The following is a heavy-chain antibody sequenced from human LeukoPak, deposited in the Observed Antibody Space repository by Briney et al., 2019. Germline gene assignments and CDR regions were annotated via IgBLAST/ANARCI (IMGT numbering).Heavy chain of an antibody. CDR1: GGSISSSSYY. Sequence: SETLSLTCTVSGGSISSSSYYWGWIRQPPGKGLEWIGSIYYSGSTYYNPSLKSRVTISVDTSKNQFSLKLSPVTAADTAVYYCARQGYGGKGDYWGQGTLVTVSS. CDR2: IYYSGST. D-gene: IGHD4-23*01. V-gene: IGHV4-39*01. J-gene: IGHJ4*02. CDR3: ARQGYGGKGDY.